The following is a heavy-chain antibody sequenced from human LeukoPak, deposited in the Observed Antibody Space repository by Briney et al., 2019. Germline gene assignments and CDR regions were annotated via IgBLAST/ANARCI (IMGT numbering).Heavy chain of an antibody. J-gene: IGHJ3*02. CDR3: ARSHCSGGSCYSDAFDI. CDR1: GGSISSGGYY. Sequence: KPSETLSLTCTVSGGSISSGGYYWSWIRQPPGKGLEWIGYIYHSGSTYYNPSLKSRVTISVDTSKNQFSLKLSSVTAADTAVYYCARSHCSGGSCYSDAFDIWGQGTMVTVSS. CDR2: IYHSGST. V-gene: IGHV4-30-2*01. D-gene: IGHD2-15*01.